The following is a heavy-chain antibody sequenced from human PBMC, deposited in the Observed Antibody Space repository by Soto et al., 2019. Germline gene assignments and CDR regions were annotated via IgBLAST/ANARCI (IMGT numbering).Heavy chain of an antibody. D-gene: IGHD4-17*01. CDR2: INPNSGGT. V-gene: IGHV1-2*02. CDR3: AREVIGTVNTIAFDY. J-gene: IGHJ4*02. CDR1: GYTFTGYY. Sequence: ASVKVSCKASGYTFTGYYMHWVRQAPGQGLEWMGWINPNSGGTNYAQKFQGRVTMTRDTSISTAYMELSRLRSDDTDVYYCAREVIGTVNTIAFDYWGQGTLGTV.